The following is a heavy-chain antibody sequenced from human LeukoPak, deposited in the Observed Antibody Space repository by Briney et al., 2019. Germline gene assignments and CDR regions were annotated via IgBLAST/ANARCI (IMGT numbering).Heavy chain of an antibody. J-gene: IGHJ4*02. V-gene: IGHV3-21*01. D-gene: IGHD1-26*01. CDR2: ISSSSSYI. CDR3: ARGSPLGRLAGRGFDY. CDR1: GFIFSSYS. Sequence: GGSLRLSCAASGFIFSSYSMNWVRQAPGKGLEWVSSISSSSSYIYYADSVKGRFTISRDNAKNSLYLQMNSLRAEDTAVYYCARGSPLGRLAGRGFDYWGQGTLVTVSS.